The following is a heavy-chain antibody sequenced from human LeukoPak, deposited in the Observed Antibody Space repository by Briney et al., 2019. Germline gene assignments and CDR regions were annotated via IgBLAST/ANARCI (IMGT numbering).Heavy chain of an antibody. V-gene: IGHV3-33*01. CDR1: GFTFSSYG. J-gene: IGHJ4*02. CDR3: ARENYYDSSGYYSDYFDY. Sequence: SGGSLRLSCAASGFTFSSYGMHWVRQAPGKGLEWVAVIRYDGSNKYYADSVKGRLTISRDSSKNTLYLQMNSLRAEDTAVYYCARENYYDSSGYYSDYFDYWGQGTLVTVSS. CDR2: IRYDGSNK. D-gene: IGHD3-22*01.